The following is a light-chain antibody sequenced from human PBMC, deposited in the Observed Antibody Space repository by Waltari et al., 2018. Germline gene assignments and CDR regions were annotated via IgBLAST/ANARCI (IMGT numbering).Light chain of an antibody. CDR3: QSADSSGTFVV. V-gene: IGLV3-25*03. Sequence: SYELTQPPSVSVSPGQTARITCSGDALPKQYAYWYQQKPGQAPVRVIYKDSERPSGIPERFSGSSSGTTVTLTISGVQAEDEADYYCQSADSSGTFVVFGGGTKLTVL. CDR1: ALPKQY. CDR2: KDS. J-gene: IGLJ2*01.